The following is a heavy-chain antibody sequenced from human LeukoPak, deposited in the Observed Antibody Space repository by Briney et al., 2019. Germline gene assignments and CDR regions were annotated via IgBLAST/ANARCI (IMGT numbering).Heavy chain of an antibody. D-gene: IGHD1-26*01. V-gene: IGHV4-39*01. J-gene: IGHJ4*02. CDR3: ARHEWIGSYYGY. CDR2: IYDSGST. CDR1: GGSISSSAYY. Sequence: PSETLSLTCTVSGGSISSSAYYWGWIRQPPGKWLEWIGSIYDSGSTYYNPSRKSRVTISVPTSKTQSSLKLSLLTAAGTAVCDCARHEWIGSYYGYWGQGTLVTVS.